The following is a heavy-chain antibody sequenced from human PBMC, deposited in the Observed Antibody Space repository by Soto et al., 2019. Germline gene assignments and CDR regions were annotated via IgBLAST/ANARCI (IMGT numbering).Heavy chain of an antibody. CDR2: TYYRSRWYS. V-gene: IGHV6-1*01. CDR3: ARSEEDSDYYYYGMDV. D-gene: IGHD2-15*01. J-gene: IGHJ6*02. Sequence: CVVSGDTVSSNSVAWNWVRQSPSRGLEWLGRTYYRSRWYSDYAVSVRSRIDINADTSKNQVSLQLNSVTPEDTAVYYCARSEEDSDYYYYGMDVWGQGTTVTVSS. CDR1: GDTVSSNSVA.